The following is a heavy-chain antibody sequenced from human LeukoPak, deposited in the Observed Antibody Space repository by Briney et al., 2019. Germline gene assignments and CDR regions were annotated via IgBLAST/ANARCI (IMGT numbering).Heavy chain of an antibody. CDR1: GGSISSSNW. Sequence: SGTLSLTCAVSGGSISSSNWWSWVRQPPGKGLEWIGEIYHSGSTNYNPSLKSRVTISVDKSKNQFSLKLSSVTAADAAVYYCARSSLFGVTAIQLDYWGQGTLVTVSS. CDR2: IYHSGST. V-gene: IGHV4-4*02. CDR3: ARSSLFGVTAIQLDY. J-gene: IGHJ4*02. D-gene: IGHD2-21*02.